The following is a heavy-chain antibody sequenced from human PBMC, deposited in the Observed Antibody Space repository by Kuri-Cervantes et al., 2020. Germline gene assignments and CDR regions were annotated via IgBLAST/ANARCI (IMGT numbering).Heavy chain of an antibody. J-gene: IGHJ4*02. Sequence: GESLKISCAASGFTFSSYAMHWVRQAPGKGLEWVAVISYDGSNKYYADSAKGRFTISRDNAKNTLYLQMNILRAEDTAVYYCARFGGGISWGQGTLVTVSS. V-gene: IGHV3-30*04. CDR1: GFTFSSYA. CDR2: ISYDGSNK. D-gene: IGHD2-15*01. CDR3: ARFGGGIS.